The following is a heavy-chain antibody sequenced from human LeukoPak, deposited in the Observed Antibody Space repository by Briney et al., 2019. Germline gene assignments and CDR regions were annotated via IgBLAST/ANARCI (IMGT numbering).Heavy chain of an antibody. CDR3: ARGRAPPQYYYGSGSYPSY. CDR2: IYTSGST. D-gene: IGHD3-10*01. V-gene: IGHV4-61*02. J-gene: IGHJ4*02. Sequence: SETLSLTCTVSGGSISSGSYYWSWIRQPAGKGLEWIGRIYTSGSTNYNPSLKSRVTISVDTSKNQFSLKLSSVTAADTAVYYCARGRAPPQYYYGSGSYPSYWGQGTLVTVSS. CDR1: GGSISSGSYY.